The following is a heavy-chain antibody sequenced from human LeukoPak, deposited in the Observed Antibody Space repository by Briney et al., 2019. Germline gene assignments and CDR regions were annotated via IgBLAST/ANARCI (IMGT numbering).Heavy chain of an antibody. CDR3: ASVGGRERPGGGSYSSSWYWGRDYYYMDV. Sequence: GASVMLSCKASGYTFTDYYMHWVRQAPGQGLEWMGGIIPIFGTANYAQKFQGRVTITADKSTSTAYMELSSLRSEDTAVYYCASVGGRERPGGGSYSSSWYWGRDYYYMDVWGKGTTVTVSS. J-gene: IGHJ6*03. D-gene: IGHD6-13*01. V-gene: IGHV1-69*06. CDR2: IIPIFGTA. CDR1: GYTFTDYY.